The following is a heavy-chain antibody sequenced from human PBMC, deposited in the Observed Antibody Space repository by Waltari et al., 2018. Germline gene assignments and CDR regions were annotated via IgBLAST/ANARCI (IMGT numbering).Heavy chain of an antibody. D-gene: IGHD3-16*01. CDR2: INPNSGGT. CDR1: GYTFTGYY. Sequence: QVQLVQSGAEVKKPGASVKVSCKDSGYTFTGYYMHWVRQAPGQGLEWMGWINPNSGGTNYAQKFQGRVTMTRDTSISTAYMELSRLRSDDTAVYYCASGFMITFGYRILDAFDIWGQGTMVTVSS. CDR3: ASGFMITFGYRILDAFDI. J-gene: IGHJ3*02. V-gene: IGHV1-2*02.